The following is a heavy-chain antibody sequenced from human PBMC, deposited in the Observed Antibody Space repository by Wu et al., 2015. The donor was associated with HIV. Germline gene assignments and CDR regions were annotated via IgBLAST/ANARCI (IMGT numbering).Heavy chain of an antibody. J-gene: IGHJ3*02. V-gene: IGHV1-2*02. CDR3: ARVGGTNPDAFDI. CDR2: INPNSGGT. CDR1: GYTFIGYH. D-gene: IGHD6-19*01. Sequence: VQLVPSGAEVKKPGASVKVSCKTSGYTFIGYHMHWVRQAPGQGLEWMGWINPNSGGTNYAQKFQGRVTMTRDTSISTAYMELSRLRSDDTAVYYCARVGGTNPDAFDIWGQGTMVTVSS.